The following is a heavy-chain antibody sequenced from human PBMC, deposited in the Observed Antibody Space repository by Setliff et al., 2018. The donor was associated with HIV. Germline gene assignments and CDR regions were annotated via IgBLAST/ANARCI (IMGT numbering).Heavy chain of an antibody. CDR2: INRSSNYI. CDR3: ARDRYSGSSTGY. Sequence: PGGSLRLSCAASGFTFSTFTMNWVRQPPGEGLEWVSSINRSSNYIYYADSVKGRFTISRDNVKNSLYLQMNSLRAEDTAVYYCARDRYSGSSTGYWGQGTLVTVSS. D-gene: IGHD1-26*01. CDR1: GFTFSTFT. V-gene: IGHV3-21*01. J-gene: IGHJ4*02.